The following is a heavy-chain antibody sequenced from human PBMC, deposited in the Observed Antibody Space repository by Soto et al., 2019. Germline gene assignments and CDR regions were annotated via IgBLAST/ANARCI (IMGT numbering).Heavy chain of an antibody. Sequence: GSLRLSCAVSGFTFSSYAMHWVRQAPGKGLEWLAVIWYDGSNKYYADSVKGRFTISRDNSKNTVFLQMNSLRAEDTAVYYCARDFDYWGQGA. CDR1: GFTFSSYA. CDR3: ARDFDY. J-gene: IGHJ4*02. V-gene: IGHV3-33*01. CDR2: IWYDGSNK.